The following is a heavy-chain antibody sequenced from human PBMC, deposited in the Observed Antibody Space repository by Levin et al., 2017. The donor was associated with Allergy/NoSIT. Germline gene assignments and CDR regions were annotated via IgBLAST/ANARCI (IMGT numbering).Heavy chain of an antibody. CDR1: GFTFSDSY. CDR3: ARTVGSGDCSGGSCSNWFDP. D-gene: IGHD2-15*01. CDR2: ISSRGTYA. J-gene: IGHJ5*02. Sequence: GESLKISCAASGFTFSDSYMTWIRQAPGKGLEWLSYISSRGTYANYADSVKGRFTISRDNAKNSLSLQMNSLRAEDTAVYYCARTVGSGDCSGGSCSNWFDPWGQGTLVTVSS. V-gene: IGHV3-11*03.